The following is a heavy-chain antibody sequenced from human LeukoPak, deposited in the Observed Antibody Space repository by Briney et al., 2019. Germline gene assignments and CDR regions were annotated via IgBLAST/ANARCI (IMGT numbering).Heavy chain of an antibody. D-gene: IGHD2-2*01. J-gene: IGHJ5*02. Sequence: GSLRLSCAASGFTFSSYSMNWVRQAPGKGLEWVSSISSSSSYIYYADSVKGRFTISRDNAKISLYLQMNSLRAEDTAVYYCARDRCSGTSCYYWFDPWGQGTLVTVSS. V-gene: IGHV3-21*01. CDR3: ARDRCSGTSCYYWFDP. CDR2: ISSSSSYI. CDR1: GFTFSSYS.